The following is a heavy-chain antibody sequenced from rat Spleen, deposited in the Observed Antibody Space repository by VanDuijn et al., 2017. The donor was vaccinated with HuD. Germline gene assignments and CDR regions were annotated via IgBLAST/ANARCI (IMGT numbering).Heavy chain of an antibody. CDR1: GFTFSDYY. CDR3: TRDRILRSTGFDY. Sequence: EVQLVESGGGLVQPGRSLKLSCAASGFTFSDYYMAWVRQAPTRGLEWVASINYDGDSNYYRDSVKGRFTISRDNAKSSLYLQMDSLRSEDTATYYCTRDRILRSTGFDYWGQGVMVTVSS. J-gene: IGHJ2*01. V-gene: IGHV5-20*01. D-gene: IGHD1-6*01. CDR2: INYDGDSN.